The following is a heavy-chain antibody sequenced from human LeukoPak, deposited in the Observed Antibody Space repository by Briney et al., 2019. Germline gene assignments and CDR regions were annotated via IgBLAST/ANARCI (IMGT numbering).Heavy chain of an antibody. CDR2: ISYDGSNK. CDR3: AKPAAAAAGTYFDC. CDR1: GFTFSSYG. D-gene: IGHD6-13*01. Sequence: QPGGSLRLSCAASGFTFSSYGMHWVRQAPGKGLEWVAVISYDGSNKYYADSVKGRFTISRDNSKNTLYLQMNSLRAEDTAVYYCAKPAAAAAGTYFDCWGQGTLVTVSS. J-gene: IGHJ4*02. V-gene: IGHV3-30*18.